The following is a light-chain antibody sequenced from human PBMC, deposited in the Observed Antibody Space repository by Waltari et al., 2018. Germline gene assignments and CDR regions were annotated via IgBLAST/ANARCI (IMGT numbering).Light chain of an antibody. CDR1: RGYSSNV. CDR2: VNSDGSH. V-gene: IGLV4-69*01. Sequence: LVLTQSPSATASLGASVKLTCTLRRGYSSNVIAWLPQQPGKGPRYLMKVNSDGSHRKGDDIPDRFSASKSGTECQLTISSLQSEDEADYFCQTGGHGTWVFGGGTKLTVL. CDR3: QTGGHGTWV. J-gene: IGLJ3*02.